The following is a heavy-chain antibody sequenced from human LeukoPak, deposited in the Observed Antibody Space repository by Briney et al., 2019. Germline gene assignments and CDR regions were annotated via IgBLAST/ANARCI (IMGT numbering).Heavy chain of an antibody. D-gene: IGHD3-10*01. J-gene: IGHJ4*02. CDR2: ISAYNGNT. CDR1: GYSFTNDA. CDR3: AKVTTTRGDFDY. Sequence: ASVKVSCKASGYSFTNDAMNWVRQAPGQGLEWMGWISAYNGNTNYAQKLQGRVTMTTDTSTSTAYMELRSLRSDDTAVYYCAKVTTTRGDFDYWGQGTLVTVSS. V-gene: IGHV1-18*01.